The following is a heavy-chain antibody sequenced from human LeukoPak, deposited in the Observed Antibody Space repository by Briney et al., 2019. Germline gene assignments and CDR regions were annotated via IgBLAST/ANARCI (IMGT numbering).Heavy chain of an antibody. J-gene: IGHJ4*02. CDR3: ARTLIEYSVSSCYFDY. V-gene: IGHV3-48*01. CDR1: GFTFSSYT. CDR2: ISSSSSTM. Sequence: GGSLRLSCAASGFTFSSYTMNWVRQAPGKGLEWVSYISSSSSTMYYADSVKGRFTISRDNSKNTLYLQMNSLRAEDTAVYYCARTLIEYSVSSCYFDYWGQGTLVTVSS. D-gene: IGHD6-6*01.